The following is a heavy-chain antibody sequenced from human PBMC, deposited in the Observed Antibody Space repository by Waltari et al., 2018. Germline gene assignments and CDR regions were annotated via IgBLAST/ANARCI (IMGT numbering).Heavy chain of an antibody. D-gene: IGHD6-13*01. J-gene: IGHJ4*02. Sequence: QVQLQESGPGLVQPSETLPLTRAVPGYSLRSGSYWAWLRQPPGKGLEWIGSIYHSGSTYYNPSLKSRVTISVDTSKNQFSLKLSSVTAADTAVYYCASPQYSSSWYYFDYWGQGTLVTVSS. CDR3: ASPQYSSSWYYFDY. CDR1: GYSLRSGSY. CDR2: IYHSGST. V-gene: IGHV4-38-2*01.